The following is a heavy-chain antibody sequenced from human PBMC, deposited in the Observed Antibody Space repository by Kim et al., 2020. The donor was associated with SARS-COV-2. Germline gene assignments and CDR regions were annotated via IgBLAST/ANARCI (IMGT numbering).Heavy chain of an antibody. CDR1: GFTFSRSW. CDR2: INSDGSST. CDR3: ARVGHLGADYWGAQLYYFDY. V-gene: IGHV3-74*01. D-gene: IGHD7-27*01. J-gene: IGHJ4*02. Sequence: GGSLRLSCAASGFTFSRSWMHWVRQAPGKGLVLVSRINSDGSSTSYADSVKGRFTISRDNAKNTLYLQMNSLRAEDTAVYYCARVGHLGADYWGAQLYYFDYWGQGTLVTVSS.